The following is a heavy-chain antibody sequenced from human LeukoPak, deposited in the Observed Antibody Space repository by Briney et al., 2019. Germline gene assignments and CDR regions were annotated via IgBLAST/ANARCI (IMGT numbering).Heavy chain of an antibody. Sequence: ASVKVSCKVSGYTLTELSMHWVRQAPGQGLEWMGWISAKTGNTNYAQKVQGRVTMTTDTSTTTAYMELRSLGSDDTAVYYCARGSYPYSHGMDVWGQGTTVTVSS. CDR2: ISAKTGNT. CDR3: ARGSYPYSHGMDV. V-gene: IGHV1-18*01. D-gene: IGHD1-26*01. CDR1: GYTLTELS. J-gene: IGHJ6*02.